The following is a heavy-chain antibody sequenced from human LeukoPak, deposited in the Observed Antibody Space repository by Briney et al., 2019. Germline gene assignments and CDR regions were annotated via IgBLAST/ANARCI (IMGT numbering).Heavy chain of an antibody. CDR2: ISSSSSTI. D-gene: IGHD4-17*01. CDR3: ARLRSAAFDI. J-gene: IGHJ3*02. Sequence: QPGGSLRLSCAASGFTFSSYSMNWVRQAPGKGLEWVSYISSSSSTIYYADSVKGRFTISRENAKNSLYLQMNSLRAGDTAVYYCARLRSAAFDIWGQGTMVTVSS. CDR1: GFTFSSYS. V-gene: IGHV3-48*01.